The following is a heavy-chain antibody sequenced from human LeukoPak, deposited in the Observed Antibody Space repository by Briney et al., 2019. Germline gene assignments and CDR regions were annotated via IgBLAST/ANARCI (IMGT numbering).Heavy chain of an antibody. CDR1: DVSNKNYY. V-gene: IGHV4-59*08. D-gene: IGHD5-12*01. CDR3: ARHKYYVDIVATIIAMDV. Sequence: SETLSLTGTVSDVSNKNYYWSWIRQPPGKGLEWIGYIYYSGSTNYNPSFKSRVTISVDTSKKQFSLKLTSVTAADTAVYYCARHKYYVDIVATIIAMDVWGQGTTVTVSS. CDR2: IYYSGST. J-gene: IGHJ6*02.